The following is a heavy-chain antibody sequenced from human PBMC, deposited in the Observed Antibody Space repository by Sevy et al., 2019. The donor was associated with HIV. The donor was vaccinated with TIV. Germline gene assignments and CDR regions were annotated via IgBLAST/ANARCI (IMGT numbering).Heavy chain of an antibody. V-gene: IGHV1-2*02. CDR3: ASLSGYYYDSSRYYNTDAFDI. D-gene: IGHD3-22*01. CDR2: INPNSGGT. Sequence: ASVKVSCKASGYTFTDYFMHWVRQAPGQGLEWMGWINPNSGGTNYAQRFWGRVTMTRDTSISTAYMELSRLRSDDTAVYYCASLSGYYYDSSRYYNTDAFDIWGQGTMVTVSS. J-gene: IGHJ3*02. CDR1: GYTFTDYF.